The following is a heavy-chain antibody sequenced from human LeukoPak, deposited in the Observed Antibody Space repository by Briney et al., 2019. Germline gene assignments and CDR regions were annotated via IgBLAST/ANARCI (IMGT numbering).Heavy chain of an antibody. V-gene: IGHV4-59*01. CDR1: GGSISSYS. J-gene: IGHJ4*02. D-gene: IGHD2-15*01. Sequence: SETLSLTCTVSGGSISSYSWSWIRQPPGKGLEWIGYIYYSGSTNYNPSLKSRVTISVDMSKNQISLKLSSVTAADTAVYYCATHPPKVCTGGSCTDYWGQGTLVTVSS. CDR3: ATHPPKVCTGGSCTDY. CDR2: IYYSGST.